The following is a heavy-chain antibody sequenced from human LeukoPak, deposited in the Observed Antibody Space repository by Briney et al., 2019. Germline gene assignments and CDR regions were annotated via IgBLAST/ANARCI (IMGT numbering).Heavy chain of an antibody. CDR1: GFTFSSYS. V-gene: IGHV3-21*01. Sequence: GGSLRLSCAASGFTFSSYSMNWVRQAPGKGLEWVSSISSSSSYIYYADSVKGRFTISRDNSKNTLYLQMNSLRAEDTAVYYCARAVHRYSGYEQSDAFDIWGQGTMVTVSS. D-gene: IGHD5-12*01. CDR3: ARAVHRYSGYEQSDAFDI. CDR2: ISSSSSYI. J-gene: IGHJ3*02.